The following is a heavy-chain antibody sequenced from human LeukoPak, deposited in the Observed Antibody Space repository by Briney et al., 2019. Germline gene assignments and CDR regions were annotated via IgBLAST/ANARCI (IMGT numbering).Heavy chain of an antibody. D-gene: IGHD2-2*01. Sequence: GRSLRLSCAASGFIFSTYAMHWVRQAPGKGLEWVAAISYDGSTKYYADSVRGRFTISRDNAQNTLYLQMNSLRIEDTAVYYCAKKGVVVPAATQGGYYFDYWGQGTLVTVSS. CDR1: GFIFSTYA. V-gene: IGHV3-30-3*02. J-gene: IGHJ4*02. CDR3: AKKGVVVPAATQGGYYFDY. CDR2: ISYDGSTK.